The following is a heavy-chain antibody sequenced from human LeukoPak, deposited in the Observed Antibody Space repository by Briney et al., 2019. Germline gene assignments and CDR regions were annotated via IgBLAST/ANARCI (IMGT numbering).Heavy chain of an antibody. D-gene: IGHD4-17*01. Sequence: XSLLLSCAASGFTFSSYSMNWGRQAPGKGLEWVSSISSSSSYIYYADSVKGRFTISRDNAKNSLYLQMHSLRAEDTAVYYCARLSTARGSFDYWAQGTLVTVSS. J-gene: IGHJ4*02. V-gene: IGHV3-21*01. CDR1: GFTFSSYS. CDR2: ISSSSSYI. CDR3: ARLSTARGSFDY.